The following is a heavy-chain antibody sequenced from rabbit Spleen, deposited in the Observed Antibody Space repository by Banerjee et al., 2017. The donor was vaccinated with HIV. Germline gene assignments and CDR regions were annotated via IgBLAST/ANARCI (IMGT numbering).Heavy chain of an antibody. D-gene: IGHD1-1*01. CDR1: GFSFSSGYD. V-gene: IGHV1S47*01. Sequence: QEQLVESGGGLVQPEGSLTLTCKASGFSFSSGYDMCWVRQAPGKGLELIGCIYTGNSRTYYASWAKGRFTISKSTSLNTVTLQMTSLTAADTATYFCARDTSSSFSSYGMDLWGQGTLVTVS. CDR2: IYTGNSRT. CDR3: ARDTSSSFSSYGMDL. J-gene: IGHJ6*01.